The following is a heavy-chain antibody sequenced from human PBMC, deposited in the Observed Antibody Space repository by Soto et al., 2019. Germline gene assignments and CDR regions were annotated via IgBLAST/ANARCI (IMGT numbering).Heavy chain of an antibody. Sequence: PGGSLRLSCAASGFTVSINYMSWVRQAPGKRLEWVSVIYSGGSTYYADSVKGRFTISRDNSKNTLYLQMNSLRAEDTAVYDCARGGSGSPNDYWGQGSLVTVSS. D-gene: IGHD1-26*01. J-gene: IGHJ4*02. CDR1: GFTVSINY. CDR3: ARGGSGSPNDY. CDR2: IYSGGST. V-gene: IGHV3-53*01.